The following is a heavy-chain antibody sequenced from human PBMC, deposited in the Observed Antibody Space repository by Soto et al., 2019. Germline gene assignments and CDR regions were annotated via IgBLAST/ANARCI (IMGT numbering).Heavy chain of an antibody. CDR1: GYKFTTFW. CDR2: IDPTDSFT. J-gene: IGHJ3*01. CDR3: ARPASGGSRDAFDV. Sequence: GESLKISCKASGYKFTTFWLNWVRQTPGKGLEWLGRIDPTDSFTNYSPPLEGHVTISVDRSISTAYLQWNSLQASDTAIYYCARPASGGSRDAFDVWGQGTTVTV. D-gene: IGHD2-15*01. V-gene: IGHV5-10-1*01.